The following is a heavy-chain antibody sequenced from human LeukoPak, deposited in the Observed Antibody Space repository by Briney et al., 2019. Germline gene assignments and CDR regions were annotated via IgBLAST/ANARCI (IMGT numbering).Heavy chain of an antibody. CDR3: ARTNGDHWFDP. J-gene: IGHJ5*02. Sequence: PSETLSLTCSVSSGFISSYYWTWIRQSPGKGLEWIGYIYYTGSTSYNPSLQSRVTISVDTSKNQFSLRLNSVTAADTAVYYCARTNGDHWFDPWGQGTLVTVSS. V-gene: IGHV4-59*01. D-gene: IGHD2-8*01. CDR1: SGFISSYY. CDR2: IYYTGST.